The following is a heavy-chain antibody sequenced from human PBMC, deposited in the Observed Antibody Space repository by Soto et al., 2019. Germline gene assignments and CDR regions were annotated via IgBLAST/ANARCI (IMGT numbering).Heavy chain of an antibody. CDR2: ISAYNGNT. D-gene: IGHD2-15*01. V-gene: IGHV1-18*01. CDR3: ARVRCSGGSCYLGGMDV. J-gene: IGHJ6*02. CDR1: GYTFTSYG. Sequence: GASVKVSCKASGYTFTSYGISWVRQAPGQGLEWMGWISAYNGNTNYAQKLQGRVTMTRDTSTSTAYMELNSLRAEDTAVYYCARVRCSGGSCYLGGMDVWGQGTTVTVSS.